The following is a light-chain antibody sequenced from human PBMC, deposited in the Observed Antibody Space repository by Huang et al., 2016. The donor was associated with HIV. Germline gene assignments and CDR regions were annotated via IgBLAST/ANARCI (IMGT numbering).Light chain of an antibody. CDR1: QSVSNY. CDR2: DTS. CDR3: QQRSDPLT. V-gene: IGKV3-11*01. Sequence: EVVLTQSPATVSLSPGERATLSCRASQSVSNYLAWYQQSPGQAPRLLIYDTSNRATGVPARFSGSGSATDFTLTINSLEPEDFAVYYCQQRSDPLTFGGGTKVEI. J-gene: IGKJ4*01.